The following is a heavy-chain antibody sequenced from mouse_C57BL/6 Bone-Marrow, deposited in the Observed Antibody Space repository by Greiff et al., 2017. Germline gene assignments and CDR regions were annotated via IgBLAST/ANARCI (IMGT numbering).Heavy chain of an antibody. D-gene: IGHD5-1*01. CDR1: GFTFSDYY. J-gene: IGHJ3*01. Sequence: EVQLMEPEGGLVQPGSSMKLSCTASGFTFSDYYMAWVRQVPEKGLEWVANINYDGSSTYYLDSLKSRFIISRDNAKNILYLQMSSLTSEDAATYYCAISSTSTRAWFAYWGQGTLVTVSA. CDR2: INYDGSST. CDR3: AISSTSTRAWFAY. V-gene: IGHV5-16*01.